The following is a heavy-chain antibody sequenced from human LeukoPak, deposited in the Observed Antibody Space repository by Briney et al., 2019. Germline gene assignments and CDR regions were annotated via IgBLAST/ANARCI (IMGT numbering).Heavy chain of an antibody. CDR3: ARDGPVRFLEWLPFPNWFDP. CDR2: ISAYNGNT. J-gene: IGHJ5*02. D-gene: IGHD3-3*01. V-gene: IGHV1-18*01. CDR1: GYTFTSYG. Sequence: VASVKVSCKASGYTFTSYGISWVRQAPGQGLEWMGWISAYNGNTNYAQKLQGRVTMTTDTSTSTAYMELRSLRSDGTAVYYCARDGPVRFLEWLPFPNWFDPWGQGTLVTVSS.